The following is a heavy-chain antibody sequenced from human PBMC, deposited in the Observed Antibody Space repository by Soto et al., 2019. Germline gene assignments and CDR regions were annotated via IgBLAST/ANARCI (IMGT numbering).Heavy chain of an antibody. CDR1: GFTFSSYW. CDR3: GRGASGSYRLDY. D-gene: IGHD3-16*02. J-gene: IGHJ4*02. CDR2: INSDRSST. Sequence: GGSLRLSCAASGFTFSSYWMHWVRQAPGKGLVWVSRINSDRSSTNYADSVKGQFTISRDNAKNTLYLQMNSLRAEDTAVYYCGRGASGSYRLDYWGQGTLVTVSS. V-gene: IGHV3-74*01.